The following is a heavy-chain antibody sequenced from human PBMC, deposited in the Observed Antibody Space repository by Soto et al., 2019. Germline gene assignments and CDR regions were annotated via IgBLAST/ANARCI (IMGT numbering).Heavy chain of an antibody. D-gene: IGHD3-22*01. V-gene: IGHV3-74*01. Sequence: VGSLRLSCSASLFTFSSYWMHWVLHSPCKGLVWVSRINSDGSSTSYADSVKGRFTISRDNAKNTLYLQMNSLRAEDTAVYYCAIRASYYDSSGYFDYWGQGTLVTVS. J-gene: IGHJ4*02. CDR1: LFTFSSYW. CDR2: INSDGSST. CDR3: AIRASYYDSSGYFDY.